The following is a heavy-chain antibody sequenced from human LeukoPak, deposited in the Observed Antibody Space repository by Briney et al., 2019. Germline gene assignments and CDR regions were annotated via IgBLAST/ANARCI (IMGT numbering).Heavy chain of an antibody. J-gene: IGHJ4*02. Sequence: ASVKVSCKASGYTFTSYYMHWVRQAPGQGLEWMGIINPSGGSTSYAQKFQGRVTMTRDTSTSTVYMELSSLRSEDTAVYYCARGLLFGYSGYDLYFDYWGQGTLVTVSS. CDR2: INPSGGST. V-gene: IGHV1-46*01. CDR1: GYTFTSYY. D-gene: IGHD5-12*01. CDR3: ARGLLFGYSGYDLYFDY.